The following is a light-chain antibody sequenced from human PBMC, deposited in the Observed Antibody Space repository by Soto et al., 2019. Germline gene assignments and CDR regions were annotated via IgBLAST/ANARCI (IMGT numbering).Light chain of an antibody. CDR1: SSDIGGYSY. Sequence: QSAMTQPPSASGSPGQSVTISCTGPSSDIGGYSYVSWYQQYPGKAPKLIIADVNKRPSGVPDRFSATKAGNSASLTVSWLQAEDEAEGYCSSYRGYNNYLVFGTGNQVNVL. CDR3: SSYRGYNNYLV. CDR2: DVN. J-gene: IGLJ1*01. V-gene: IGLV2-8*01.